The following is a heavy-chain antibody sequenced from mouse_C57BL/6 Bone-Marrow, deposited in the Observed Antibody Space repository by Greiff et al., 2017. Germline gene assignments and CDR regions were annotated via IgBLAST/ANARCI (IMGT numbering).Heavy chain of an antibody. CDR1: GFTFTDYY. CDR3: ARCPLYYGSSYHAMDY. CDR2: IRNKANGYTT. J-gene: IGHJ4*01. V-gene: IGHV7-3*01. Sequence: EVKLMESGGGLVQPGGSLSLSCAASGFTFTDYYMSWVRQPPGKALEWLGFIRNKANGYTTEYSASVKGRFTISRDNSQSILYLQMNALRAEDSANYYCARCPLYYGSSYHAMDYWGQGTSVTVSS. D-gene: IGHD1-1*01.